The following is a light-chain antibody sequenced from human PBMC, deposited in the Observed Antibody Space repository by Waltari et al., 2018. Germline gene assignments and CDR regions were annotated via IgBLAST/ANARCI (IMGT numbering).Light chain of an antibody. CDR1: QNVNMY. CDR3: QQRNHWIT. J-gene: IGKJ5*01. Sequence: EIVLTQSPATLALSPGDRAPPPCRASQNVNMYLAWYQQKPGQGPRLLISAATDRAAGVPARFSGSGSGTEFTLTISSLEPEDFAVYHCQQRNHWITFGQGTRLEI. CDR2: AAT. V-gene: IGKV3-11*01.